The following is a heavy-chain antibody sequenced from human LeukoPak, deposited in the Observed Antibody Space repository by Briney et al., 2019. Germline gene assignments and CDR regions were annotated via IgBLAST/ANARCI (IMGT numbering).Heavy chain of an antibody. V-gene: IGHV4-34*01. D-gene: IGHD6-19*01. CDR1: GGSFSGYY. CDR3: ARANALAGNFDY. CDR2: INHSGST. Sequence: SETLSLTCAVYGGSFSGYYWSWIRQPPGKGLEWIGEINHSGSTNYNPPLKSRVTISVGTSKNQFSLKLSSVTAADTAVYYCARANALAGNFDYWGQGTLVTVSS. J-gene: IGHJ4*02.